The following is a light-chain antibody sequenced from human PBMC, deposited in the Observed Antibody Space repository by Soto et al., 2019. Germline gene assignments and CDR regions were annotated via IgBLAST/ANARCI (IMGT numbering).Light chain of an antibody. V-gene: IGKV3-15*01. CDR1: QSISSN. J-gene: IGKJ1*01. CDR3: QQYNNWPRT. Sequence: EIVMTHSPATLSVSPGERATLSCRASQSISSNLAWYQQKPGQPPKLLIQGASTRAAGVPGRYSGSGSGTEFTLTIGSLQSEDLAVYYCQQYNNWPRTFGQGTKVDIK. CDR2: GAS.